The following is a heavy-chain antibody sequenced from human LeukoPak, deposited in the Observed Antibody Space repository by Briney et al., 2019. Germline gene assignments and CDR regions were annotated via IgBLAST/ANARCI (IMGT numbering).Heavy chain of an antibody. CDR2: IKSKTDGGTT. V-gene: IGHV3-15*01. D-gene: IGHD5-18*01. Sequence: GGSLTLSCAASGFPHSIACVMWLRQAPGKGLEWVGRIKSKTDGGTTDYAAPVKGRFTISRDDSKNTLYLQMNSLKTEDTAVYYCTTAMVTFDYWGQGTLVTVSS. J-gene: IGHJ4*02. CDR3: TTAMVTFDY. CDR1: GFPHSIAC.